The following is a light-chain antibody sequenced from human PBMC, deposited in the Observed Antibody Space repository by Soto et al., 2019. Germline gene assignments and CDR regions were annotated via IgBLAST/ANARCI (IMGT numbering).Light chain of an antibody. J-gene: IGKJ4*02. V-gene: IGKV1-39*01. CDR3: QQSHSAPLS. CDR1: QSISSH. CDR2: AAS. Sequence: QMTQSPASLLASGGDRVTITCRASQSISSHLNWYQQKVGQAHRLLIYAASTLQSEVPPRFSGSGSGTEFTLTISGLQREDFATYYCQQSHSAPLSFGGGTKIQI.